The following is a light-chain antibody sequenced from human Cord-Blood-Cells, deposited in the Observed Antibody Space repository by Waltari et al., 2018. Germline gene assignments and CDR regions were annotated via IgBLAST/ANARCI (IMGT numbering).Light chain of an antibody. CDR1: SSDVGSYNR. CDR3: SSYTSSSTKAV. V-gene: IGLV2-18*02. J-gene: IGLJ2*01. Sequence: QSALTQPPSVSGSPGQSVTISCTGTSSDVGSYNRISWYQQPPGTAPKLMIYEVRNRPSGVPDRFSGSKSGNTASLTISGLQAEDEADYYCSSYTSSSTKAVFGGGTKLTVL. CDR2: EVR.